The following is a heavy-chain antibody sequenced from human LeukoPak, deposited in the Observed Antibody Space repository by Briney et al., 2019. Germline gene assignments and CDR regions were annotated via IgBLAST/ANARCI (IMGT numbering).Heavy chain of an antibody. J-gene: IGHJ4*02. CDR2: INHSGST. CDR1: GGFFSGYN. D-gene: IGHD1-14*01. CDR3: ARGRIFDY. V-gene: IGHV4-34*01. Sequence: SETLPLTCAVNGGFFSGYNWSWIRQPPGKGLEGIGEINHSGSTNYNPSLKSRVTISVDTSKIQFSLKLSSVTAADTAVYYCARGRIFDYWGQGTLVTVSS.